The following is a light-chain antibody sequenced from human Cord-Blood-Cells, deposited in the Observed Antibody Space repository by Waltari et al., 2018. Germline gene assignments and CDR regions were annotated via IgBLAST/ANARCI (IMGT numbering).Light chain of an antibody. Sequence: QSALTQPASVSGSPGQSITISCTGTSSDVGSYNLVSWYQQHPGKAPKLMIYEVSKRHSGVSNRFSGSKSGNTVSLTVSGLQAEDEADYYCCSYAGSSTYVFGTGTKVTVL. J-gene: IGLJ1*01. CDR2: EVS. CDR3: CSYAGSSTYV. CDR1: SSDVGSYNL. V-gene: IGLV2-23*02.